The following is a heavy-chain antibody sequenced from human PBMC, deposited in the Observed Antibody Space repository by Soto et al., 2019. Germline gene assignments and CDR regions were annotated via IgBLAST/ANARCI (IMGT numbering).Heavy chain of an antibody. D-gene: IGHD2-15*01. CDR2: IDWDDDK. Sequence: SRPTLVNPTQTLTLTCTFSGFSLSTSGMRVSWIRQPPGKALEWLARIDWDDDKFYNTSLKTRLTISKDPSKNQVDLTMTNMDPVDTATYYCSRMFHCSGGTCPFVYWGQGALVTVSS. J-gene: IGHJ4*02. CDR1: GFSLSTSGMR. CDR3: SRMFHCSGGTCPFVY. V-gene: IGHV2-70*04.